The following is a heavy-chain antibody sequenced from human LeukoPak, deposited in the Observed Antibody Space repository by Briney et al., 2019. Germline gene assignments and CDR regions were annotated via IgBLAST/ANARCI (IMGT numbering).Heavy chain of an antibody. CDR3: ARQLYTSMSRFDY. V-gene: IGHV4-59*08. D-gene: IGHD5-18*01. J-gene: IGHJ4*02. CDR2: VSYIGNT. Sequence: SETLSLTCTVSGGSIGTSYWSWIRQPPGKGLEWIGYVSYIGNTNYNPSLKSRVTVSVDSSKNQFSLKLSSVTAADTAVYYCARQLYTSMSRFDYWGQGTLVTVSS. CDR1: GGSIGTSY.